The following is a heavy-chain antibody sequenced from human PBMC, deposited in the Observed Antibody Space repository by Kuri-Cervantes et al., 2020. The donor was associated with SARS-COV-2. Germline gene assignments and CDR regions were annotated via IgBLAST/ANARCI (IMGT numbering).Heavy chain of an antibody. CDR3: AKDQDYYDSSGQFDY. CDR1: GFTFSSYA. CDR2: IYSGGSST. J-gene: IGHJ4*02. Sequence: GESLKISCAASGFTFSSYAMSWVRQAPGKGLGWVSVIYSGGSSTYNADSVKGRFTISRDNSKNTLYLQMNSLRAEDTAVYYCAKDQDYYDSSGQFDYWGQGTLVTVS. D-gene: IGHD3-22*01. V-gene: IGHV3-23*03.